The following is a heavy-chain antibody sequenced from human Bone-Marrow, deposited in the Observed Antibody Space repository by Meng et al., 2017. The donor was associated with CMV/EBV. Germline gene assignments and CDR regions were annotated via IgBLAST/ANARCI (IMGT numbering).Heavy chain of an antibody. Sequence: GESLKISCAASGFTFSSYAMHWVRQAPGKGLEWVAVISYDGSNKYYADSVKGRFTISRDDPKNTLYLQMNSLRAEDTAVYYCAKGRRWADSSGYYRTAFYFDYWGQGTLVTVSS. V-gene: IGHV3-30*04. CDR3: AKGRRWADSSGYYRTAFYFDY. J-gene: IGHJ4*02. CDR2: ISYDGSNK. D-gene: IGHD3-22*01. CDR1: GFTFSSYA.